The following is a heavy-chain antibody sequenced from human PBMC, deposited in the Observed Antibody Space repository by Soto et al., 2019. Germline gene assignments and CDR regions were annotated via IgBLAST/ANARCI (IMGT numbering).Heavy chain of an antibody. Sequence: QVQLQESGPGLVKPSQTLSLTCTVSGGSISSGGYYWSWIRQHPGKGLEWIGYIYYSGSTYYNPSLKSRVTISVDTSKNQLSLKLSSVTAAATAVYYCARERKANRRAYYDILTGLDAFDIWGQGTMVTVSS. V-gene: IGHV4-31*03. CDR2: IYYSGST. J-gene: IGHJ3*02. CDR1: GGSISSGGYY. D-gene: IGHD3-9*01. CDR3: ARERKANRRAYYDILTGLDAFDI.